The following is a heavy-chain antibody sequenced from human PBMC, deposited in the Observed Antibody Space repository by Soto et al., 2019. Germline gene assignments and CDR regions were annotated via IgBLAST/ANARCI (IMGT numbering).Heavy chain of an antibody. D-gene: IGHD6-6*01. CDR2: IWYDGSNK. V-gene: IGHV3-33*01. CDR1: GFTFSTSG. CDR3: ARDKEYSSRRRNYYYGMDV. J-gene: IGHJ6*02. Sequence: QEKLVESGGGVVQPGRSLRLSCAASGFTFSTSGMHWVRQVPGKGLEWVAVIWYDGSNKYYGDSVKGRFTISRDNSKNILYLQMNSLRAEDTAVYYCARDKEYSSRRRNYYYGMDVWGQGTTVTVSS.